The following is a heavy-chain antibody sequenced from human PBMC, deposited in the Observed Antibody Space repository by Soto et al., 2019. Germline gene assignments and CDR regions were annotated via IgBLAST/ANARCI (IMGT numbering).Heavy chain of an antibody. V-gene: IGHV5-51*01. J-gene: IGHJ3*02. CDR3: ARRGDFWSGYSNTGAFDI. CDR1: GYSFTSYW. CDR2: IYPGDSDT. D-gene: IGHD3-3*01. Sequence: EVQLVQSGAEVKKPGESLKISCKGSGYSFTSYWIGWVRQMPGKGLEWMGIIYPGDSDTRYSPSFQGQVTISADKSISTAYLQWSSLKASDTAMYYCARRGDFWSGYSNTGAFDIWGQGTMVTVSS.